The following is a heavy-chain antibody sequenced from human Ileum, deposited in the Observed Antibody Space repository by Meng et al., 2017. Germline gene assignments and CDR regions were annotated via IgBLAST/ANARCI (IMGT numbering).Heavy chain of an antibody. D-gene: IGHD3-22*01. J-gene: IGHJ5*02. V-gene: IGHV4-31*03. CDR3: ARGVVTYYDSSTLTWFDP. CDR2: IYHSGVT. CDR1: GASISGGHYV. Sequence: QVALQESGPRLATPSQTLSLTCTVPGASISGGHYVRSWTRKHPEKGLEWIGYIYHSGVTYYSPSLKSRLTISVDTSKNQFSLKLSSVTAADTAIYYCARGVVTYYDSSTLTWFDPWGQGALVTVSS.